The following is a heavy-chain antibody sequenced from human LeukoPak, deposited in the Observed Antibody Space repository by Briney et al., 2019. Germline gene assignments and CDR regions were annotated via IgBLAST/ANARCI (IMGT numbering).Heavy chain of an antibody. J-gene: IGHJ4*02. V-gene: IGHV3-30*02. CDR1: GFTFNNYG. CDR3: ARVVGYSSSWYALNY. CDR2: IRYDGSNT. Sequence: GGSLRLSCAASGFTFNNYGMHWVRQAPGKGLEWLAFIRYDGSNTYYADSVKGRFTISRDNAKNSLYLQMNSLRAEDTAVYYCARVVGYSSSWYALNYWGQGTLVTVSS. D-gene: IGHD6-13*01.